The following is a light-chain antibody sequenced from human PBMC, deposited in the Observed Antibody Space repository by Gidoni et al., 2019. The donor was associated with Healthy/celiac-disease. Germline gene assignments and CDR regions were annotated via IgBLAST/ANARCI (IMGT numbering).Light chain of an antibody. J-gene: IGKJ4*01. CDR1: QSVSSY. Sequence: EIVLTQSPATLFLSPGERATLSCRASQSVSSYLAWYQQKPGQAPRLLISDASNRATGIPARFSGSGSGTDFTLTISSLEPEDFAVYYCQQRSNWLTFGGGTKVEIK. V-gene: IGKV3-11*01. CDR3: QQRSNWLT. CDR2: DAS.